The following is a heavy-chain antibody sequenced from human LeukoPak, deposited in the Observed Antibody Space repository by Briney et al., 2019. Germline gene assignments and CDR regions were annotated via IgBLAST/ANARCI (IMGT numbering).Heavy chain of an antibody. Sequence: GGSLRLSCAASGFTVNSYYMGWVRQAPGKGLEWISVIYSGGDTYYADSVKGRFTISRDNSKNMIYLEMSSLKAEDTAVYYCAKERNLEIAVAGAIFDYWGQGTLVTVSS. CDR2: IYSGGDT. V-gene: IGHV3-66*01. J-gene: IGHJ4*02. D-gene: IGHD6-19*01. CDR1: GFTVNSYY. CDR3: AKERNLEIAVAGAIFDY.